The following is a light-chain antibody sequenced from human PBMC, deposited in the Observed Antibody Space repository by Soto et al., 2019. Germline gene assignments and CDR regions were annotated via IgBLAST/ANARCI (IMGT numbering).Light chain of an antibody. CDR3: QQTSSTPQT. Sequence: DIQMTQSPSSLSASVGDRVTITCRASQSISSYLNWYQQKPGKAPKLLIFAASSLQSGVPSRFSGSGSETDFTLTISSLQPEDFATYYCQQTSSTPQTFGPGTKVDIK. J-gene: IGKJ3*01. CDR2: AAS. CDR1: QSISSY. V-gene: IGKV1-39*01.